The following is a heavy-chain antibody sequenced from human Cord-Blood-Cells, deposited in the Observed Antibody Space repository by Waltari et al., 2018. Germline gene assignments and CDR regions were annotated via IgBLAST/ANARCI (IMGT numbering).Heavy chain of an antibody. Sequence: GQGLEWMGGIIPIFGTANYAQKFQGRVTITADESTSTAYMELSSLRSEDTAVYYCARARVTTIFGVVTHHYYYGMDVWGQGTTVTVSS. D-gene: IGHD3-3*01. CDR3: ARARVTTIFGVVTHHYYYGMDV. CDR2: IIPIFGTA. J-gene: IGHJ6*02. V-gene: IGHV1-69*01.